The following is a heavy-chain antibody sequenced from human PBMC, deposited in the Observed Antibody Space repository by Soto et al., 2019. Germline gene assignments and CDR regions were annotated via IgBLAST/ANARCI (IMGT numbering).Heavy chain of an antibody. V-gene: IGHV3-9*01. D-gene: IGHD3-16*02. Sequence: EVQLVESGGDLVQPGRSLRLSCAASGFIFVAYAMHWVRQVPGKGLEWVSGITWISGSIGYADSVKGRFTITRDNAKISLYLQMTSLRAEDTALYYCADAEFGGIIRSFEEWGQGTLVTFS. CDR2: ITWISGSI. CDR1: GFIFVAYA. J-gene: IGHJ4*02. CDR3: ADAEFGGIIRSFEE.